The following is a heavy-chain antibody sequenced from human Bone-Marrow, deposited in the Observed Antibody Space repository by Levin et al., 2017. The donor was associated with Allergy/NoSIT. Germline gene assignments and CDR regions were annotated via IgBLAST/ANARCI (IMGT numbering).Heavy chain of an antibody. V-gene: IGHV3-7*01. J-gene: IGHJ4*02. CDR3: ARNARYSIAWNGRLDYFDY. CDR2: INQDGSEK. CDR1: GFTFSNYW. Sequence: GGSLRLSCAASGFTFSNYWVTWVRQAPGKGLEWLANINQDGSEKNYVDSVEGRFTISRDNAKNSLYLQMNSLSAEDTAVYYCARNARYSIAWNGRLDYFDYWGQGTLVTISS. D-gene: IGHD6-19*01.